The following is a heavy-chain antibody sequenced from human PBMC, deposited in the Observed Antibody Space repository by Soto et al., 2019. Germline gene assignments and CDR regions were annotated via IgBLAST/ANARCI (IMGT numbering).Heavy chain of an antibody. CDR2: IHSGST. CDR1: GGSISSDY. J-gene: IGHJ4*02. V-gene: IGHV4-59*08. Sequence: SETLSLTCTVSGGSISSDYWNWVRQPPGKGLEWIGYIHSGSTTYSASLRSRVTISVDTSKNQFSLKLSSVTAADTAVYFCARHDGSRSTDYWGQGTLVTVS. CDR3: ARHDGSRSTDY. D-gene: IGHD3-10*01.